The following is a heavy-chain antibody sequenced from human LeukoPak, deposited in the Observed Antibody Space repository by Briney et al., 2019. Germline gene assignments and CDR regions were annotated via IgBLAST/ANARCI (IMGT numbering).Heavy chain of an antibody. V-gene: IGHV3-48*03. J-gene: IGHJ4*02. CDR1: GFTFSSYE. Sequence: PGGSLRLSCAASGFTFSSYEMNWVRQAPGKGLEWVSYISSSCTTIYYADSVKGRFTISRDNAKNSLYLQMNSLRAEDTAVYYCARAYDSSSYFGYWGQGTLVTVSS. CDR2: ISSSCTTI. CDR3: ARAYDSSSYFGY. D-gene: IGHD3-22*01.